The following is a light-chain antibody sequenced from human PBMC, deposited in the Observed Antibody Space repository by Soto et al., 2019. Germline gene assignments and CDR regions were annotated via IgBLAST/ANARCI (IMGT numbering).Light chain of an antibody. Sequence: EIQMTQSPPSLSASVGDRVTITCRASQSISSYLNWYQQKPGKAPKLLIYAASSLQSGVPSRFSGSGSGTDFTLTISSLQPEDFATYYCQQGYSTPQTFGQGTKVDIK. CDR1: QSISSY. J-gene: IGKJ1*01. V-gene: IGKV1-39*01. CDR3: QQGYSTPQT. CDR2: AAS.